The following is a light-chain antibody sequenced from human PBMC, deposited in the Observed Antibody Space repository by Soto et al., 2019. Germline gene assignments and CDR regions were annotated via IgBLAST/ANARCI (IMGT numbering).Light chain of an antibody. Sequence: EVVMTQSPATLSVSPGERATLSCRASESVSRNLAWYQQKPGQAPRLLIYDASTRATGIPDRFSGGGSGTDFTLTISRLEPEDFAVYYCQHFGGTTFTFGQGTRLEIK. CDR3: QHFGGTTFT. J-gene: IGKJ5*01. CDR1: ESVSRN. V-gene: IGKV3-15*01. CDR2: DAS.